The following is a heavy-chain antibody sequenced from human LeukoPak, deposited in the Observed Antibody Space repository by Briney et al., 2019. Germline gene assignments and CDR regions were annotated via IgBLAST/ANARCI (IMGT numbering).Heavy chain of an antibody. J-gene: IGHJ6*02. D-gene: IGHD4-17*01. Sequence: PSENLSLTFTVSGGSTSSYYWSWIRPPPGKELEWIGYIYYSGSTNYNPSLKSRVTISVDTSKNQFSLKLSSVTAADTAVYYCARASLASVNYGDDPYYYYYGMDVWGQGTTVTVSS. CDR2: IYYSGST. CDR3: ARASLASVNYGDDPYYYYYGMDV. CDR1: GGSTSSYY. V-gene: IGHV4-59*12.